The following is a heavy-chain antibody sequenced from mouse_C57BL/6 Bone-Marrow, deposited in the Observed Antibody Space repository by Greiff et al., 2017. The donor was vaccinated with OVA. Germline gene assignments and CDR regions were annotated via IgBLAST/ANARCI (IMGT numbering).Heavy chain of an antibody. CDR3: ARWGYGSSLYAMDY. Sequence: QVQLQQSGAELVRPGTSVKVSCKASGYAFTNYLIAWVKQRPGQGLEWIGVINPGSGGTNYNEKFKGKATLTADKSSSTAYMQLSSLTSEDSAVYFCARWGYGSSLYAMDYWGQGTSVTVSS. CDR2: INPGSGGT. V-gene: IGHV1-54*01. CDR1: GYAFTNYL. J-gene: IGHJ4*01. D-gene: IGHD1-1*01.